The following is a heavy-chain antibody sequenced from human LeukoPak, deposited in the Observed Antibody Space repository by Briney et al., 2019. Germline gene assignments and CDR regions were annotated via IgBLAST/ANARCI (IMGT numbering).Heavy chain of an antibody. Sequence: GGSLRLSCAASGFTFSDYYMSWIRQAPGKGLEWGSYISSSGSTIYYADSVKGRFTISRDNAKNSLYLQMTSLRAEDTAVYYCARDRGIAVAGTEGDDAFDIWGQGTMVTVSS. J-gene: IGHJ3*02. CDR1: GFTFSDYY. V-gene: IGHV3-11*04. CDR2: ISSSGSTI. CDR3: ARDRGIAVAGTEGDDAFDI. D-gene: IGHD6-19*01.